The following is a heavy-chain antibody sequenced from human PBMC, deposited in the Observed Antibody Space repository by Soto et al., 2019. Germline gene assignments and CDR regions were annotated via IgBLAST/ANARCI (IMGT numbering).Heavy chain of an antibody. D-gene: IGHD3-10*01. CDR2: IYYSGST. Sequence: PSETLSLTCTVSGGSISSSYWSWIRQPPGKGLEWIGYIYYSGSTHYNPSLKSRLIISVDTSKNQFSLKLTSATAADTAVYYCARHFNDYGPGSTFLYGMDGWGHDTTV. CDR1: GGSISSSY. CDR3: ARHFNDYGPGSTFLYGMDG. J-gene: IGHJ6*02. V-gene: IGHV4-59*08.